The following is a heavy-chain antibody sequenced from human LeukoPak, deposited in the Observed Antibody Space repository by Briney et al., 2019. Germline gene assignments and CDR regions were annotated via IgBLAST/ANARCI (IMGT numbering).Heavy chain of an antibody. Sequence: ASVKVSFKASGYTFTSYYMHWVRQAPGQGLEWMGIINPSGGSTSYAQKFQGRVTMTRDTSTSTVYMELSSLRSEDTAVYYFASAYYYGSGSYYSPFDYWGQGTLVTVSS. V-gene: IGHV1-46*01. CDR3: ASAYYYGSGSYYSPFDY. D-gene: IGHD3-10*01. CDR2: INPSGGST. J-gene: IGHJ4*02. CDR1: GYTFTSYY.